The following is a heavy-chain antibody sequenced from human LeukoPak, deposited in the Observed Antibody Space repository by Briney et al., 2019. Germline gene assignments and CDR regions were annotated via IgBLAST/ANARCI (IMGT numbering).Heavy chain of an antibody. Sequence: PGGSLRLSCAASGFTFSSHWMSWVRQAPGKGLEWVANIKQDGSEIYYVDSVKGRFTISRDNAKSSLYLQMNSLRVEDTAVCYCARDPSAGSESWGQGTLVTVSS. CDR1: GFTFSSHW. V-gene: IGHV3-7*01. CDR3: ARDPSAGSES. J-gene: IGHJ4*02. D-gene: IGHD6-25*01. CDR2: IKQDGSEI.